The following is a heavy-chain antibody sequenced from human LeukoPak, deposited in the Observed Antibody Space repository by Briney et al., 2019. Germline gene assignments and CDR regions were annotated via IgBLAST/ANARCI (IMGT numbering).Heavy chain of an antibody. CDR3: ARDRIVQAFDI. V-gene: IGHV3-21*01. Sequence: GGSLRLSCAASGFTFSSYSMNWVRQAPGKGLEWVSSISSSSSYIYYADSVKGRFTISRDNAKNSLYLQMNSLRAEDTAVYYCARDRIVQAFDIWGQGTMVTVSS. CDR2: ISSSSSYI. J-gene: IGHJ3*02. D-gene: IGHD2/OR15-2a*01. CDR1: GFTFSSYS.